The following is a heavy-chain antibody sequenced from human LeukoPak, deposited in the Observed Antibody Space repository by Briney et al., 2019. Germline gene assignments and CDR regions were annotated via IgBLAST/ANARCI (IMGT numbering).Heavy chain of an antibody. CDR2: ISSSSSYI. J-gene: IGHJ6*03. V-gene: IGHV3-21*01. CDR3: ARDHQGYYGSGSCFSVSRYYYYMDV. D-gene: IGHD3-10*01. CDR1: GFTFSSYS. Sequence: GGSLRLSCAASGFTFSSYSMNWVRQAPGKGLEWVSSISSSSSYIYYADLVKGRFTISRDNAKNALYLQMNSLRAEDTAVYYCARDHQGYYGSGSCFSVSRYYYYMDVWGKGTTVTVSS.